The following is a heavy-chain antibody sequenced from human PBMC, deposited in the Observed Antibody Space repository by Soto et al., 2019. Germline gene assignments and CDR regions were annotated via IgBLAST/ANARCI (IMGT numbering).Heavy chain of an antibody. CDR2: IYYSGSN. J-gene: IGHJ4*02. CDR1: GGSISSSSYY. Sequence: QLQLQESGPGLVKPSETLSLTCTVSGGSISSSSYYWGWIRQPPGKGLEWIGSIYYSGSNYYNPSLKSRVPISVNTSTNQSSLKLRSVTAADMAVYYCARLRNCHDSSGSYFDYWGKGTLVTVSS. V-gene: IGHV4-39*01. D-gene: IGHD3-22*01. CDR3: ARLRNCHDSSGSYFDY.